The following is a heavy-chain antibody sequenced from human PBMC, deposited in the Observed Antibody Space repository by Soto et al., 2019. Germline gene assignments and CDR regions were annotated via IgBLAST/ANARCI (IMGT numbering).Heavy chain of an antibody. CDR3: AKQSVYSSGWYYFDY. CDR1: GIPFKNFS. D-gene: IGHD6-19*01. CDR2: ISGSGGST. J-gene: IGHJ4*02. Sequence: GSLRITWVTSGIPFKNFSMSLVLQAPGKGLEWVSAISGSGGSTYFADSVKGRFTISRDNSKNTLYLQMNSLRAEDTAQYYCAKQSVYSSGWYYFDYWGQGTLVTVSS. V-gene: IGHV3-23*01.